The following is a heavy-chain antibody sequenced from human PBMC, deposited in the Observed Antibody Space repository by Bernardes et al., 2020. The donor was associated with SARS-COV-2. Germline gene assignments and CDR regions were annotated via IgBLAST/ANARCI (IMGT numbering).Heavy chain of an antibody. Sequence: SEPLSLTCSVSGGSIFTDYWSWIQQPPGRGLEWIGYSHYTGSANYNPSLKSRVSISVDRSRNQFSLRLRSVTAADTAVYFCARRSGSYFGWFDPWGQGTLVTVSS. CDR3: ARRSGSYFGWFDP. CDR1: GGSIFTDY. D-gene: IGHD3-10*01. V-gene: IGHV4-59*08. CDR2: SHYTGSA. J-gene: IGHJ5*02.